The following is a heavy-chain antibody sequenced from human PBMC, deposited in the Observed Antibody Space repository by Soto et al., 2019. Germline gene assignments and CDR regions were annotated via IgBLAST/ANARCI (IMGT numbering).Heavy chain of an antibody. Sequence: EVQLVESGGGLVQPGGSLRLSCAASGFTFSNYWMHWVRQAPGKGLMWVSRSNSDGSVTDYADSVKGRFTISRDNTKNTLSLQMNSLGAEDTVMYYCAREATSLVHFGMDVWGQGTTVTVSS. CDR3: AREATSLVHFGMDV. D-gene: IGHD5-18*01. V-gene: IGHV3-74*01. CDR2: SNSDGSVT. J-gene: IGHJ6*02. CDR1: GFTFSNYW.